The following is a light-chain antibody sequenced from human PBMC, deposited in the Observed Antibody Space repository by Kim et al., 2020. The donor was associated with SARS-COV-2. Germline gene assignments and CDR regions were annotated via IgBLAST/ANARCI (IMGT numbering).Light chain of an antibody. CDR1: SLRSYY. J-gene: IGLJ2*01. V-gene: IGLV3-19*01. Sequence: SSELTQDPAVSVALGQTVRITCQGDSLRSYYASWYQQKPGQAPVLVIYGKNNRPSGIPDRFYGSSSGNTASLTITGAQAEDEADYYCNSRDSSGNVVFGG. CDR2: GKN. CDR3: NSRDSSGNVV.